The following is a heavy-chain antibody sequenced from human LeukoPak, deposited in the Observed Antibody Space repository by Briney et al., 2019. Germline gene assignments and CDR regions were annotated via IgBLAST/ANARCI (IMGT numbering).Heavy chain of an antibody. D-gene: IGHD6-19*01. Sequence: GGSLRPSCAASGFTFSSYWMHWVRQAPGKGLVWVSRISADGSTTSYADSVKGRFTISRDNAKNTMYLQMKSLRDEDTAVYYCARAQAVAGTGGFDPWGQGTLVTVSS. CDR3: ARAQAVAGTGGFDP. CDR1: GFTFSSYW. J-gene: IGHJ5*02. V-gene: IGHV3-74*01. CDR2: ISADGSTT.